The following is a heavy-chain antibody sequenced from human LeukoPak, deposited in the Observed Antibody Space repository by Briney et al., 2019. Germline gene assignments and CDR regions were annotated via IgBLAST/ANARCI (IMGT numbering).Heavy chain of an antibody. V-gene: IGHV3-23*01. CDR2: ISGSGGST. Sequence: PGGSLRLSCAASGFTFSSYAMSWVRQAPGKGLEWVSAISGSGGSTYYADSVKGRFTISRDNSKNTLYLQMNSLRAEDTAVYYCAKDLSLYYYDSSGVDWYFDLWGRGTLVTVSS. J-gene: IGHJ2*01. D-gene: IGHD3-22*01. CDR3: AKDLSLYYYDSSGVDWYFDL. CDR1: GFTFSSYA.